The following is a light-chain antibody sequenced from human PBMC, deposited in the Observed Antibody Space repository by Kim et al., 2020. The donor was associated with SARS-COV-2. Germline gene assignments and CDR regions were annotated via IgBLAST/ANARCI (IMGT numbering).Light chain of an antibody. J-gene: IGKJ1*01. CDR1: QSINSW. CDR3: QQYNSYPWT. CDR2: KAS. V-gene: IGKV1-5*03. Sequence: DIQMTQSPSTLSASVGDRVSITCRTSQSINSWLAWYQLKPGKAPKLLIYKASTLESGVPSRFSGSGSGTEFTLTISSLQPDDFATYYYQQYNSYPWTFGQGTKVDIK.